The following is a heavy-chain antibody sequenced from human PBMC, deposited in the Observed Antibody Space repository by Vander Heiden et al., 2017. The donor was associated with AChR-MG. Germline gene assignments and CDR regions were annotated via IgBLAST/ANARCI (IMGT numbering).Heavy chain of an antibody. J-gene: IGHJ4*02. V-gene: IGHV1-69*06. CDR1: GGTFSSYA. CDR2: IIPIFGTA. D-gene: IGHD6-13*01. Sequence: QVQLVQSGAEVKKPGSSVKVSCKASGGTFSSYAISWVRQAPGQGLEWMGGIIPIFGTANYAQKFQGRVTITADKSTSTAYMELSSLRSEDTAVYYCARDEGGPSPNVPIAAAFDYWGQGTLVTVSS. CDR3: ARDEGGPSPNVPIAAAFDY.